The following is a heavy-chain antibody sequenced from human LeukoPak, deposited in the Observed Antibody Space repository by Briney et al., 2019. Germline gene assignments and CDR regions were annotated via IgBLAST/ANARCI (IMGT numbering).Heavy chain of an antibody. CDR1: GYTFTSYG. J-gene: IGHJ4*02. CDR2: ISAYNGNT. V-gene: IGHV1-18*01. CDR3: ARVPVYYDFWSGHPPGKTFDY. D-gene: IGHD3-3*01. Sequence: EASVKVSCKASGYTFTSYGISWVRQAPGQGLEWMGWISAYNGNTNYAQKLQGRVTMTTDTSTSTAYMELRSLRSDDTAVYYCARVPVYYDFWSGHPPGKTFDYWGQGTLVTVSS.